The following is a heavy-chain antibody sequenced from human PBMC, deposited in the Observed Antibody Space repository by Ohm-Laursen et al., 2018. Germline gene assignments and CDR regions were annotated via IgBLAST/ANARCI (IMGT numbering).Heavy chain of an antibody. J-gene: IGHJ3*02. D-gene: IGHD6-13*01. CDR3: ARESGYSPGDAFDI. Sequence: SETLSLTCTVSGDSISSYYWSWIRQPPGKGLEWIGYIHYSGNTNYNPSLKSRVTISVDTSKNQFSLKLSSVTAADTAVYYCARESGYSPGDAFDIWGQGTMVTVSS. V-gene: IGHV4-59*01. CDR2: IHYSGNT. CDR1: GDSISSYY.